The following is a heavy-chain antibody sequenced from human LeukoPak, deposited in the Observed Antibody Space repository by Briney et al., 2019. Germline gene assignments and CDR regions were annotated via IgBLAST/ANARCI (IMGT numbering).Heavy chain of an antibody. D-gene: IGHD6-13*01. J-gene: IGHJ4*02. V-gene: IGHV4-59*13. CDR1: GVSITNNY. CDR2: IHESGNS. CDR3: ARDRSAAPADY. Sequence: KPSEPLSLPCTVSGVSITNNYWAWIRQPPGKGLEWIGYIHESGNSNYNPSLRSRVTISIDMSKNQFSLKLTSVTAADTAVYYCARDRSAAPADYWGQGTLVTVSS.